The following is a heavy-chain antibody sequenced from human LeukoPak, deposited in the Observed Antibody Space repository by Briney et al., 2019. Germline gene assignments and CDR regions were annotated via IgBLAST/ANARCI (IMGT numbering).Heavy chain of an antibody. CDR2: ISFSGNT. D-gene: IGHD1-26*01. CDR3: VREAAVGYYFDS. V-gene: IGHV4-61*10. Sequence: KASETLSLTCTVSGGSISSGSYYWSWIRQPAGKGLEWLGYISFSGNTNYNSSLKSRITISVDPSKNQFFLNLTSPTAADTAVYYCVREAAVGYYFDSWGQGTLVTVSS. CDR1: GGSISSGSYY. J-gene: IGHJ4*02.